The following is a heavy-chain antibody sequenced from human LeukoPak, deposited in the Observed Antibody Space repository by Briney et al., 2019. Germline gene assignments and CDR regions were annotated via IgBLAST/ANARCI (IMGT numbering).Heavy chain of an antibody. CDR1: GFTFSNYD. J-gene: IGHJ4*02. CDR2: IWYDGSNK. V-gene: IGHV3-33*01. D-gene: IGHD4-17*01. Sequence: GGSLRLSCAASGFTFSNYDMHWVRQAPGKGLEWVAVIWYDGSNKYYADSVKGRFTISRDNAKNSLYLQMNSLRAEDTAVYYCARDQNPVPFDYWGQGTLITVSS. CDR3: ARDQNPVPFDY.